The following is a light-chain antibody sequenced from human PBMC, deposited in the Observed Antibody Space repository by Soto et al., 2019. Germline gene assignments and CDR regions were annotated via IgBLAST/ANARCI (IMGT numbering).Light chain of an antibody. J-gene: IGLJ1*01. Sequence: QSALAQPASVSGSPGQSITISCTGTSSDVGRYNYVSWFQQHPGKAPKLMIFDVSNWPSGVSDRFSGSKSGNTASLIISGLQAEDEADYYCSSFTSSSTFVFGTGTKLTVL. V-gene: IGLV2-14*01. CDR1: SSDVGRYNY. CDR2: DVS. CDR3: SSFTSSSTFV.